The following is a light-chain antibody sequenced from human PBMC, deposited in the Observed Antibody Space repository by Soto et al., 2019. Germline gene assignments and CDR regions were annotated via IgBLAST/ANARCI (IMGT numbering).Light chain of an antibody. V-gene: IGKV1-12*01. J-gene: IGKJ4*01. CDR3: PQAYSFPLT. CDR1: QGLGVW. CDR2: GSS. Sequence: DIQMTQSPSSVSASVGDRVTITCRARQGLGVWLAGYQQKPGKAPQLLIFGSSGLQTGVPSRFSGSGSGTDFTLTISSLQPEDFATYYCPQAYSFPLTVGGGPKVDSK.